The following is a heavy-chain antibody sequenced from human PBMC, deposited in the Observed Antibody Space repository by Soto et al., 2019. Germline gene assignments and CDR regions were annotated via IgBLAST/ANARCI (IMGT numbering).Heavy chain of an antibody. Sequence: ASVKVSCKVSGYTLTELSMHWVRQSPGQGLEYLGRFVPIFQSRLFAPKFQGRITLTADKSTDTAYMELSSLTSEDTAVYFCARAEASTFYYGTTGSHFTFWGQGTLVTVSS. CDR2: FVPIFQSR. J-gene: IGHJ4*02. D-gene: IGHD3-22*01. V-gene: IGHV1-24*01. CDR1: GYTLTELS. CDR3: ARAEASTFYYGTTGSHFTF.